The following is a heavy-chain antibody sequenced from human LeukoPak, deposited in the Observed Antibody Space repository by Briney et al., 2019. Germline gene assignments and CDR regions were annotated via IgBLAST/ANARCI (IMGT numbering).Heavy chain of an antibody. CDR3: ARHVVAVGFDY. D-gene: IGHD2-15*01. Sequence: GGSLRLSCAASGFTFSSYNMNWVRQTPGQGLEWVSSITSGSSYIYYADSVKGRFTISRDNAKNSLCLQMNSLRAEDTAVYYCARHVVAVGFDYWGQGTLVTVSS. V-gene: IGHV3-21*01. CDR2: ITSGSSYI. J-gene: IGHJ4*02. CDR1: GFTFSSYN.